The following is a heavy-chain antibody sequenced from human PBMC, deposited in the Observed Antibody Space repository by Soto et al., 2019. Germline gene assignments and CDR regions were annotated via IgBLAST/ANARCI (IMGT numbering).Heavy chain of an antibody. Sequence: SETLCLTCTVSGGSIGSSSYYWGWIRQPPGKGLEWIGSIYYSGSTYYNPSLKSRVTISVDTSKNQCSLKLSSVTAADTAVYYCARPGLAAGGWFDPWGQGTLVTVT. CDR3: ARPGLAAGGWFDP. D-gene: IGHD2-8*02. V-gene: IGHV4-39*01. CDR2: IYYSGST. J-gene: IGHJ5*02. CDR1: GGSIGSSSYY.